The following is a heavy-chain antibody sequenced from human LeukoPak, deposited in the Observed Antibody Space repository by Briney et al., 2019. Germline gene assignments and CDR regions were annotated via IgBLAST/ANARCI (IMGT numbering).Heavy chain of an antibody. V-gene: IGHV3-74*01. D-gene: IGHD3-10*01. CDR3: ARGDPVGFGELPFDY. CDR2: INSDGSST. CDR1: GFTFSSYW. J-gene: IGHJ4*02. Sequence: PGGSLRLSCAASGFTFSSYWMHWVRQAPGKGLVWVSRINSDGSSTSYADSVKGRFTISRDNAKNTLYLQMNSLRAEDTAVYYCARGDPVGFGELPFDYWGQGTLVTVSS.